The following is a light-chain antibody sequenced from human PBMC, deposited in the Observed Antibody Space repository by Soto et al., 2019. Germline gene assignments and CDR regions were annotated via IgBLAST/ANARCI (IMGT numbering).Light chain of an antibody. CDR1: SSDVGGYNF. CDR2: DVT. V-gene: IGLV2-8*01. CDR3: SSYAGSSIPVA. J-gene: IGLJ2*01. Sequence: QSVLTQPPSASGSPGQSVTISCTGASSDVGGYNFVSWYQQHPGKAPKLMIYDVTKRPSGVPDRVSGSKSGNTASLTVSGLQVDDEADYYCSSYAGSSIPVAFGGGTKLTVL.